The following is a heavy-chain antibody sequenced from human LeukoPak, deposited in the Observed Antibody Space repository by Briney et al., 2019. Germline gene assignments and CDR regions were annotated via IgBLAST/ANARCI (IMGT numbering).Heavy chain of an antibody. CDR1: GGSISPYF. J-gene: IGHJ5*02. CDR2: ISYTGST. Sequence: SETLSLTCTVSGGSISPYFWSWIRQPPGKGLEWIGYISYTGSTNYNPYLKSRVTISVDTSKNQFSLQLTSVTAADTAVYYCARDDYRGVTNFDPWGQGTLVTVSS. CDR3: ARDDYRGVTNFDP. D-gene: IGHD3-10*01. V-gene: IGHV4-59*01.